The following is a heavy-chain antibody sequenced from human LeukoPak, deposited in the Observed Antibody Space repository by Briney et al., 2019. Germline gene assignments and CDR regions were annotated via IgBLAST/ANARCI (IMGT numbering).Heavy chain of an antibody. V-gene: IGHV4-61*02. CDR2: IYTSGST. J-gene: IGHJ4*02. CDR3: ARGSYDSSGYPFDY. D-gene: IGHD3-22*01. CDR1: GGSISSGSYY. Sequence: SQTLSLTCTLSGGSISSGSYYWSWIRQPARKGLEWIGRIYTSGSTNYNPSLKSRDTISVDTSKNQFSLKLSSVTAADTAVYYCARGSYDSSGYPFDYWGQGTLVTVSS.